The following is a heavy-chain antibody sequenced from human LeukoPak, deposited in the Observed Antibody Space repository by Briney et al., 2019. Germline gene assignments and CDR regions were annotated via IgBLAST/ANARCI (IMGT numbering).Heavy chain of an antibody. J-gene: IGHJ4*02. D-gene: IGHD5-24*01. CDR3: ARDLGDGYNNGDY. CDR1: GFTFSSYA. Sequence: GRTLRLSCAASGFTFSSYAMHWVRQAPGKGLEWVAVISYDGSNKYYADSVKGRFTISRDNSKNTLYLQMNSLRAEDTAVYYCARDLGDGYNNGDYWGQGTLVTVSS. CDR2: ISYDGSNK. V-gene: IGHV3-30*04.